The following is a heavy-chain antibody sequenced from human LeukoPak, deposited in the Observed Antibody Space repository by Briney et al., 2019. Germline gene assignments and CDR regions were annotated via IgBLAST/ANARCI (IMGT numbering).Heavy chain of an antibody. CDR3: ARADLRGYSLDY. V-gene: IGHV3-48*01. J-gene: IGHJ4*02. CDR2: ITSSSSTA. CDR1: GFTFSSYS. Sequence: GGSLRLSCAASGFTFSSYSMNWVRQAPGKGLEWVSKITSSSSTAFYADSVKGRFTISRDNAKNSLYLQMNSLRAEDTAVYYCARADLRGYSLDYWGQGTLVTVSS. D-gene: IGHD5-18*01.